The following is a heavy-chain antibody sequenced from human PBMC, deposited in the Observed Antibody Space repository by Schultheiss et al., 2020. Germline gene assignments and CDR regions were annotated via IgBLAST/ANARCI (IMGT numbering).Heavy chain of an antibody. Sequence: GESLKISCKASGYTFTGYYMHWVRQAPGQGLEWMGWINPNSGGTNYAQKFQGRVTMTRDTSISTAYMELSRLRSDDTAVYYCARSQGQLGAFDIWGQGTMVTVSS. J-gene: IGHJ3*02. CDR2: INPNSGGT. D-gene: IGHD6-6*01. V-gene: IGHV1-2*02. CDR1: GYTFTGYY. CDR3: ARSQGQLGAFDI.